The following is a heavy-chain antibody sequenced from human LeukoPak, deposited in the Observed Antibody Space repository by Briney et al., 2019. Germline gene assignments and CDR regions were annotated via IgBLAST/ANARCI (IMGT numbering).Heavy chain of an antibody. Sequence: SETLSLTCTVSGGSISSSSYYWGWIRQPPGKGLEWIGSIYYSGSTYYNPSLKSRVTISVDTSKNQFSLKLSSVTAADTAVYYCARVGLAPLSPYYYGSGSYYKGDSFDYRGQGTLVTVSS. V-gene: IGHV4-39*07. CDR3: ARVGLAPLSPYYYGSGSYYKGDSFDY. CDR1: GGSISSSSYY. J-gene: IGHJ4*02. CDR2: IYYSGST. D-gene: IGHD3-10*01.